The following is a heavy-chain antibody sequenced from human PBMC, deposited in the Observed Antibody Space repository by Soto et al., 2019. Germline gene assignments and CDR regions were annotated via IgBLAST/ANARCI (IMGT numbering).Heavy chain of an antibody. CDR3: AREIRYCSGGSCYKRAFDY. CDR1: GGSISSYY. V-gene: IGHV4-59*12. D-gene: IGHD2-15*01. Sequence: PSETLSLTCTVSGGSISSYYWSWIRQPPGKGMEWNGYIYYSGSTNYKPSHKSRVTISVDTSKNQFSLKLSSVTAADTSVYYCAREIRYCSGGSCYKRAFDYWGQGTLVTVS. CDR2: IYYSGST. J-gene: IGHJ4*02.